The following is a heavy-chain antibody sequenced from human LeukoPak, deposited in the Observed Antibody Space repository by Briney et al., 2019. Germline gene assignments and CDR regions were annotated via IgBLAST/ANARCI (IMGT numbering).Heavy chain of an antibody. V-gene: IGHV4-4*07. J-gene: IGHJ3*02. D-gene: IGHD3-3*01. CDR2: IYTSGST. CDR3: ARDRWIFGVVIPGHSFDI. Sequence: SETLSLTCTVSGGSISGYYWSWIRQPAGKGLEWIGRIYTSGSTNYNPSLKSRVTTSVDTSKNQFSLKLSSVTAADTAVYYCARDRWIFGVVIPGHSFDIWGQGTMVTVPS. CDR1: GGSISGYY.